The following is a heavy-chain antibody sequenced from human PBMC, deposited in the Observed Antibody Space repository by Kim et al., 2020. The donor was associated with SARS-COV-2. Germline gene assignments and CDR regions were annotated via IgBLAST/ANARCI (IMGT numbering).Heavy chain of an antibody. J-gene: IGHJ6*02. CDR3: ARARIDLGDYYYYGMDV. D-gene: IGHD1-26*01. V-gene: IGHV1-69*01. Sequence: FQGRVTITADESTSTAYMELSSLRSEDTAVYYCARARIDLGDYYYYGMDVWGQGTTVTVSS.